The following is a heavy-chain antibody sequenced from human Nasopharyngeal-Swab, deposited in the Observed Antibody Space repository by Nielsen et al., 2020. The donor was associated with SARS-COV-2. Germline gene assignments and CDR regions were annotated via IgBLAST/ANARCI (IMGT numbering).Heavy chain of an antibody. D-gene: IGHD4-17*01. CDR1: GFTFSSYA. J-gene: IGHJ4*02. Sequence: GESLKISCAASGFTFSSYAMSWVRQAPGKGLEWVSAISGSGGSTYYADSVKGRFTISRDNSKNTLYLQMNSLTAEDTAVYYCAKSEGYYGDYYFGYWGQGTLVTVSS. V-gene: IGHV3-23*01. CDR3: AKSEGYYGDYYFGY. CDR2: ISGSGGST.